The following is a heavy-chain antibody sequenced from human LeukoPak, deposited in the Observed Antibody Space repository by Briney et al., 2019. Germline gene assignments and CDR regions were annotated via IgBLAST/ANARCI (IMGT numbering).Heavy chain of an antibody. CDR1: GISIGDYA. V-gene: IGHV3-49*03. D-gene: IGHD3-16*01. Sequence: GRSLRLSCTASGISIGDYAMSWFRQAPGKGLEWVSLIRSKAYGGTTEYAASVEGRFTISRDDSKSIAYLQMNSLKTEDTAVYYRTKSRFYDYVWGGSWGQGTLVTVSS. CDR2: IRSKAYGGTT. J-gene: IGHJ5*02. CDR3: TKSRFYDYVWGGS.